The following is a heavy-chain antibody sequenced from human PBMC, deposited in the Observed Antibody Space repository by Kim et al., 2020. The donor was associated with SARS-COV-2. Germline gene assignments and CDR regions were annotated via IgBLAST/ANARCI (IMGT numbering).Heavy chain of an antibody. CDR3: AKKLGWNHPFFDQ. Sequence: YADSVKGRFTISRDYAKTAPYLQMNSLRAEDTALYYCAKKLGWNHPFFDQWGQGTLVTVSS. J-gene: IGHJ4*02. V-gene: IGHV3-9*01. D-gene: IGHD1-1*01.